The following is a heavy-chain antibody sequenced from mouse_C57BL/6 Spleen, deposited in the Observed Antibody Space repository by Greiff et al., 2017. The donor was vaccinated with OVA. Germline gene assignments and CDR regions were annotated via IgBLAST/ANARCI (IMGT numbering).Heavy chain of an antibody. CDR3: ARGRNYGSSYDFDY. D-gene: IGHD1-1*01. Sequence: VQLQQSGPELVKPGASVKISCKASGYAFSSSWMNWVKQRPGKGLEWIGRIYPGDGDTNYNGKFKGKATLTADKSSSTAYMQLSSLTSEDSAVYFCARGRNYGSSYDFDYWGQGTTLTVSS. CDR2: IYPGDGDT. J-gene: IGHJ2*01. V-gene: IGHV1-82*01. CDR1: GYAFSSSW.